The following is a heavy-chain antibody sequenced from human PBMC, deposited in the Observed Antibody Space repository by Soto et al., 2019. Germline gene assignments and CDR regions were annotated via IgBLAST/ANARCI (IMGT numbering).Heavy chain of an antibody. Sequence: QVQLQESGPGLVKPSQTLSLTCTVSGGSISSGDYYWSWIRQPPGKGLEWIGHLYYSGRTYSNPSFKSRVTRSVDTSKNQSSLKLSSVTAADTAVYYCARAPTYYYDSSGPKFDYWGQGTLVTVSS. V-gene: IGHV4-30-4*01. CDR1: GGSISSGDYY. CDR2: LYYSGRT. D-gene: IGHD3-22*01. J-gene: IGHJ4*02. CDR3: ARAPTYYYDSSGPKFDY.